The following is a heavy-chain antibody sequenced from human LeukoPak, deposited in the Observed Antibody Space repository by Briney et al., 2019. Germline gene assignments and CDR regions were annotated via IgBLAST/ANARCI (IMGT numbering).Heavy chain of an antibody. CDR1: GGSFSGYY. J-gene: IGHJ4*02. CDR3: ARGLPRWNRIAAAGTYFDY. Sequence: SETLSLTCAVYGGSFSGYYWSWIRQPPGKGLEWIGEINHSGSTNYNPSLKSRVTISVDTSKNQFSLKLSSVTAADTAVYYCARGLPRWNRIAAAGTYFDYWGQGTLVTVSS. V-gene: IGHV4-34*01. D-gene: IGHD6-13*01. CDR2: INHSGST.